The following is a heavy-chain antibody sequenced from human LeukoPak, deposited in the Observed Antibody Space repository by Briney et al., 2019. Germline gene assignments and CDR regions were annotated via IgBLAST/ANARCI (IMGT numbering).Heavy chain of an antibody. J-gene: IGHJ4*02. CDR1: GGTFSSYA. Sequence: GASVKVSCTASGGTFSSYAISWVRQAPGQGLEWMGGIIPIFGTANYAQKFQGRVSITADESTSTAYMELSSLRSEDTAAYYCARHPRVGAQGVDYWGQGTLVTVSS. V-gene: IGHV1-69*13. CDR3: ARHPRVGAQGVDY. D-gene: IGHD1-26*01. CDR2: IIPIFGTA.